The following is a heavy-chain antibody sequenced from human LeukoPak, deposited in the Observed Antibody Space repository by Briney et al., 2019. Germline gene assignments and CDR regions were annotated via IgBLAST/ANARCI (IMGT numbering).Heavy chain of an antibody. CDR1: RYTFTSYG. CDR3: AREGIAAAPYYYGMDV. J-gene: IGHJ6*04. D-gene: IGHD6-13*01. Sequence: APVKVSCTASRYTFTSYGISWVRQAPGQRLEWMGGISALNGNTNSAQKLQGRVTITPDTSTSTAYMELRSLRSDDTAVYYCAREGIAAAPYYYGMDVWGEGTTVTVSS. V-gene: IGHV1-18*01. CDR2: ISALNGNT.